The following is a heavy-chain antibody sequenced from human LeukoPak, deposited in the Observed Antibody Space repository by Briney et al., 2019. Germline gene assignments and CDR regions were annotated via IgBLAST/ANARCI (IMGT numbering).Heavy chain of an antibody. D-gene: IGHD2-2*01. J-gene: IGHJ5*02. CDR1: GGTFSSYA. CDR2: IIPIFGTA. CDR3: AIVVVPAAISGGWFDP. Sequence: SVKVSCKASGGTFSSYAISWVRQAPGQGLEWMGGIIPIFGTANYAQKSQGRVTITTDESTSTAYMELSSLRSEDTAVYYCAIVVVPAAISGGWFDPWGQRTLVTVSS. V-gene: IGHV1-69*05.